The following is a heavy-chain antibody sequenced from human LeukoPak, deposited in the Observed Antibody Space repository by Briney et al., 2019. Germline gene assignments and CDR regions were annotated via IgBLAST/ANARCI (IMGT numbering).Heavy chain of an antibody. Sequence: PGGSLRLSCAASGFTVSSNYMSWVRQAPGKGLEWVANIKQDGSEKYYVDSVKGRFTISRDNAKNSLYLQMNSLRAEDTAVYYCARGYIAAAGTIDYWGQGTLVTVSS. J-gene: IGHJ4*02. V-gene: IGHV3-7*01. CDR1: GFTVSSNY. CDR3: ARGYIAAAGTIDY. D-gene: IGHD6-13*01. CDR2: IKQDGSEK.